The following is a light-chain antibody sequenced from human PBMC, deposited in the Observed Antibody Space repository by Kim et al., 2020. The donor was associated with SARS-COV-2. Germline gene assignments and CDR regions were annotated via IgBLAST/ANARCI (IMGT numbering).Light chain of an antibody. CDR3: QSYDANLRGAV. J-gene: IGLJ3*02. Sequence: QSVLTQPPAVSGAPGQRVTISCYGTGSNIGSDFVVHWYHHLPGAAPKVVIYSNDKRPSGVPDLFSGSRSGPSASLAITGLQPDDEGHYYCQSYDANLRGAVFGGGTQLTFL. CDR1: GSNIGSDFV. V-gene: IGLV1-40*01. CDR2: SND.